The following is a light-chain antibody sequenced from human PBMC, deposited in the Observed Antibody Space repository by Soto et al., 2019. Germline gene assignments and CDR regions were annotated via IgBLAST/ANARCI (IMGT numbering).Light chain of an antibody. J-gene: IGKJ4*01. CDR3: QHPLS. V-gene: IGKV1-5*03. Sequence: DIQMTQSPSTLSTSVGDRITITCRASQSISTWLAWYQQKPGKAPKLLIYKASSLGNGVPSRFGGTGSGTEFTLTISSLQPDDFATYYCQHPLSFGGGTKLEI. CDR1: QSISTW. CDR2: KAS.